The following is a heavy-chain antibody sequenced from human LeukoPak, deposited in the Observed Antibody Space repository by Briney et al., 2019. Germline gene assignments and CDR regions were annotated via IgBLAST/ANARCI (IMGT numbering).Heavy chain of an antibody. J-gene: IGHJ4*02. CDR1: GFTFSSYG. Sequence: GGSLRLSCAASGFTFSSYGMHWVRQAPGKGLEWVAVISYDGSNKYYADSVKGRFTISRDNSKNTLYLQMNSLRAEDTAVYYCGKESRCGKVYWGQGTLVNGSS. CDR3: GKESRCGKVY. CDR2: ISYDGSNK. D-gene: IGHD1-26*01. V-gene: IGHV3-30*18.